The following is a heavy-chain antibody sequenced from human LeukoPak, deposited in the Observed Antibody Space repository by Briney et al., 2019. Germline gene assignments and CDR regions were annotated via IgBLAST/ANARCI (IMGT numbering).Heavy chain of an antibody. D-gene: IGHD3-16*01. CDR1: GGSISSSSFL. CDR3: ARQRSGLGRPLFFFDY. Sequence: SETLSLTCTVTGGSISSSSFLWGWIRQPPGKELEWIGSVYYNGSTYQNPSLKNRITMSVDTPTNQFSLKVTSMTAADTALYFCARQRSGLGRPLFFFDYWGLGTLVTFSS. CDR2: VYYNGST. V-gene: IGHV4-39*01. J-gene: IGHJ4*02.